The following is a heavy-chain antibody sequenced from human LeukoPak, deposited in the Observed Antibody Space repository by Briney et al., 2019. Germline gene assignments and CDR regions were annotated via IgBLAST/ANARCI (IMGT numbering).Heavy chain of an antibody. CDR1: GFTFSTSA. V-gene: IGHV3-23*01. Sequence: GGSPRLSCAASGFTFSTSAMTWVRQAPGKGLEWVSGISGSGVTDYADSVKGRFTISRDNSKNTLYLQMNSLRAEDTAVYYCAKDLNWGGRWGQGTLVTVSS. CDR3: AKDLNWGGR. J-gene: IGHJ4*02. CDR2: ISGSGVT. D-gene: IGHD7-27*01.